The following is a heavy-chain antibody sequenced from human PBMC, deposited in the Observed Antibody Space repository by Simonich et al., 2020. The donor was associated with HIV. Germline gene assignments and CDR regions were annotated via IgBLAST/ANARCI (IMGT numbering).Heavy chain of an antibody. CDR2: INHSGST. J-gene: IGHJ3*02. V-gene: IGHV4-34*01. D-gene: IGHD1-26*01. CDR3: ARHRRVGATTGDAFDI. Sequence: QVQLQQWGAGLLKPSETLSLTCAVYGGSFSGYFWSWIRQPPGRGLEWIAEINHSGSTNYTPSLKRRLTISVDTSKNQFSLKLSSVTAADTAVYYCARHRRVGATTGDAFDIWGQGTMVTVSS. CDR1: GGSFSGYF.